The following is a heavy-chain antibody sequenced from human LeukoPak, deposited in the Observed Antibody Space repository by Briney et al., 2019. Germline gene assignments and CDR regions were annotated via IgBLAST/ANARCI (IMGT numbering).Heavy chain of an antibody. CDR1: GGSFSSYY. J-gene: IGHJ4*02. V-gene: IGHV4-59*01. Sequence: PSETLSLTCAVYGGSFSSYYWSWIRQPPGKGLEWIGYIYYSGSTNYNPSLKSRVTISVDTSKNQFSLKLSSVTAADTAVCYCARSNSGWYYFDYWGQGTLVTVSS. D-gene: IGHD6-19*01. CDR2: IYYSGST. CDR3: ARSNSGWYYFDY.